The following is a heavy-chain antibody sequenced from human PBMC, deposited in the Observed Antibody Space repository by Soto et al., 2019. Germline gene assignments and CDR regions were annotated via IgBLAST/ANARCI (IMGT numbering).Heavy chain of an antibody. CDR3: ARFRIAARVFDP. Sequence: QVQLVQSGAEVKKPGASVKVSCKASGYTFTSYAMHWVRQAPGQRLEWMGWINAGNGNTKYSQKFQGRVTITRDTSASTAYMELSSLRSEDTAVYYCARFRIAARVFDPWGQGTLVTVSS. D-gene: IGHD6-6*01. J-gene: IGHJ5*02. V-gene: IGHV1-3*01. CDR2: INAGNGNT. CDR1: GYTFTSYA.